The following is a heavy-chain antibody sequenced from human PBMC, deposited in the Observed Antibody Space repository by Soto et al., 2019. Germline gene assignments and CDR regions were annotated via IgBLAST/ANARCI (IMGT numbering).Heavy chain of an antibody. Sequence: GGSLRLSCAASGFTFTSYAMSWVRQAPGKGLEWVSLISGSGGSTYYADSVKGRFTISRDNSKNTLYLQMNSLRAEDTAVYYCAKARRGYYISPILNWGQGTLVTVSS. D-gene: IGHD3-3*01. CDR3: AKARRGYYISPILN. CDR2: ISGSGGST. J-gene: IGHJ4*02. CDR1: GFTFTSYA. V-gene: IGHV3-23*01.